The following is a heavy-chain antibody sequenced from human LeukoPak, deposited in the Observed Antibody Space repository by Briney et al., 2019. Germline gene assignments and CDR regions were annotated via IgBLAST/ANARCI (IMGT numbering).Heavy chain of an antibody. V-gene: IGHV4-59*08. D-gene: IGHD3-22*01. CDR3: ARAPYDSGGYYDYYFDY. J-gene: IGHJ4*02. Sequence: SETLSLTCTVSGGSITSYYRSWIRQSPGKGLEWIGFMYYSGTTNYNPSLKSRVTISLGMSKNQFSLKLSSVTAADTAVYYCARAPYDSGGYYDYYFDYWGQGTLVTVSS. CDR1: GGSITSYY. CDR2: MYYSGTT.